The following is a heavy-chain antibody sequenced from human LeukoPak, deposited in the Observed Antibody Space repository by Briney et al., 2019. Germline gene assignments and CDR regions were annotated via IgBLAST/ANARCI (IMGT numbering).Heavy chain of an antibody. J-gene: IGHJ3*02. CDR2: INHSGST. V-gene: IGHV4-34*01. Sequence: SETLSLTCAVYGGSFSGYYWSWIRQPPGKGLEWIGEINHSGSTNYNPSLKSRVTISVDTSKNQFSLKLSSVTAADTAVYYCARRSYYYDSSGYPRVPDDAFDIWGQGTMVTVSS. CDR3: ARRSYYYDSSGYPRVPDDAFDI. CDR1: GGSFSGYY. D-gene: IGHD3-22*01.